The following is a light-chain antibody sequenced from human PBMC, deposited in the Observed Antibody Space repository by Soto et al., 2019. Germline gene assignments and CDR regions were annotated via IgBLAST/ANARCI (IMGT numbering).Light chain of an antibody. CDR2: EGS. CDR3: CSYAGSSTFVV. Sequence: QSVLTQPASVSGSPAQSITISCTGASSDVGSYNLVSWYQQHPGKAPKLMIYEGSKRPSGVSNRFSGSKSGNTASLTISGLQAEDEADYYCCSYAGSSTFVVFGGGTKLTVL. J-gene: IGLJ2*01. CDR1: SSDVGSYNL. V-gene: IGLV2-23*03.